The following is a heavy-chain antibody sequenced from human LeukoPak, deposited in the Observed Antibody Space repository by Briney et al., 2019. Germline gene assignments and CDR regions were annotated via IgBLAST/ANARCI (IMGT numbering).Heavy chain of an antibody. CDR3: ATKAATYFDY. Sequence: SETLSLTCTVSGGSISSGDYYWSWIRQPPGKGLEWIGYIYYSGSTYYNPSLKSRVTISVDKSKNQFSLKLTSVTAADTAVYYCATKAATYFDYWGQGTLVTVSS. CDR2: IYYSGST. V-gene: IGHV4-30-4*01. D-gene: IGHD2-15*01. CDR1: GGSISSGDYY. J-gene: IGHJ4*02.